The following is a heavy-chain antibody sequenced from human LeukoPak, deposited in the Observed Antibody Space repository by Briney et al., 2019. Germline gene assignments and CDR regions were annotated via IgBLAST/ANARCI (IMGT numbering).Heavy chain of an antibody. Sequence: GGSLRLSCAASGFTFSSYAMSWVRQAPGKGLEWVSAISGSGGSTYYADSVKGRFTISRDNSKNTLYLQMNILRAEDTAVYYCAKEAFFGVVITENWFDPWGQGTMVSVCS. CDR3: AKEAFFGVVITENWFDP. D-gene: IGHD3-3*01. CDR2: ISGSGGST. CDR1: GFTFSSYA. V-gene: IGHV3-23*01. J-gene: IGHJ5*02.